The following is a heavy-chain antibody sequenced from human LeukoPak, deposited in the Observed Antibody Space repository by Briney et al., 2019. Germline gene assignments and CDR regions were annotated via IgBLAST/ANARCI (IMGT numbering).Heavy chain of an antibody. CDR1: GYSISSGYY. Sequence: PSETLSLTCTVSGYSISSGYYWGWIRQPPGKGLEWIGSIYHSGSTYYNPSLKSRVTISVDTSKNQFSLKLSSVTAADTAVYYCARYSSSNTSEYFQHWARAPWSPSPQ. CDR2: IYHSGST. V-gene: IGHV4-38-2*02. CDR3: ARYSSSNTSEYFQH. D-gene: IGHD6-13*01. J-gene: IGHJ1*01.